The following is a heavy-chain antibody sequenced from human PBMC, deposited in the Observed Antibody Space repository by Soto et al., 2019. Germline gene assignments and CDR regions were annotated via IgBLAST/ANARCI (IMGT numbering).Heavy chain of an antibody. CDR2: INPNGGGT. D-gene: IGHD3-10*01. J-gene: IGHJ4*02. V-gene: IGHV1-2*02. Sequence: QVQLVQSGAEMKNPGASVKVSCESSGYTFTAYYIHWVRQAPGHGLEWMGWINPNGGGTKYAQQFQCRVTMTRDKSMNPAYLELTRLKSDDTAVYYCARAVHTMVQGVRFRVDQWGQGPLVTISS. CDR1: GYTFTAYY. CDR3: ARAVHTMVQGVRFRVDQ.